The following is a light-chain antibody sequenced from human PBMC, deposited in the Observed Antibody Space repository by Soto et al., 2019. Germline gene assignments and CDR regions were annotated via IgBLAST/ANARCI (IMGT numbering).Light chain of an antibody. V-gene: IGLV2-14*01. CDR3: SSYTSSSTWV. J-gene: IGLJ3*02. CDR2: EVS. Sequence: QSVLTQPASVSGSPGQSITISCTGTSSDVGGYNYVSWYQQHPGKAPKLMIYEVSNRPSGVSNRFSGSKSGNTASLTISGLQAEDEGDYYCSSYTSSSTWVFGGG. CDR1: SSDVGGYNY.